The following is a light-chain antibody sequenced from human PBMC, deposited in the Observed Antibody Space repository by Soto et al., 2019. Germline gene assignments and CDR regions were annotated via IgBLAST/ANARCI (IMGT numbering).Light chain of an antibody. J-gene: IGLJ3*02. CDR1: SGSVSTSYY. CDR2: STN. CDR3: VLYMGSGIWV. V-gene: IGLV8-61*01. Sequence: QTVVTQEPSFSVSPGRTVTLTCGLSSGSVSTSYYPSWYQQTPGQAPRTLIYSTNTRXXGVPDXFXGSILGNKAALTITGAQADDESDYYCVLYMGSGIWVFGGGTKLTVL.